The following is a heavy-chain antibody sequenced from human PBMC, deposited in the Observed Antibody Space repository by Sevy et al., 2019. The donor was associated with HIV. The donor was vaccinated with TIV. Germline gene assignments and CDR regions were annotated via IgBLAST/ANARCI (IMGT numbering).Heavy chain of an antibody. D-gene: IGHD4-17*01. CDR1: GFTFSSYA. V-gene: IGHV3-23*01. J-gene: IGHJ6*02. CDR3: AKNGASSYYYYYYGMDV. CDR2: ISGSGGST. Sequence: GGSLRLSCAASGFTFSSYAMSWVRQAPGKGLEWVSAISGSGGSTYYADSVKGRFTISRDKSKNTLYLQMNSLRAEDTAVSYCAKNGASSYYYYYYGMDVWGQGTTVTVSS.